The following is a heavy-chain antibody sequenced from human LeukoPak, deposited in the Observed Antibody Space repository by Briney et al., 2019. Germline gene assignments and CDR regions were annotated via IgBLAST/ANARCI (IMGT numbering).Heavy chain of an antibody. Sequence: SETLSLTCSVSGGSITSSTYYWGWIRQPPGKGLEWIGSIYNSGRTYYSPPLNSRVTISVDTSKRQFSLKLTSVTAADTAVYYYARDYGDSTFDYWGQGTLVTVSS. CDR2: IYNSGRT. CDR1: GGSITSSTYY. J-gene: IGHJ4*02. V-gene: IGHV4-39*02. D-gene: IGHD4-17*01. CDR3: ARDYGDSTFDY.